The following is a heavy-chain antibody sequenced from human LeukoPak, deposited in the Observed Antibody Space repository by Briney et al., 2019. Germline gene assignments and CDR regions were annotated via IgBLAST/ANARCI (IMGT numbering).Heavy chain of an antibody. CDR2: IRYDGSNK. J-gene: IGHJ3*02. Sequence: GGSLRLSCAASGVTFSSYGMHWVRQAPGKGLEWVAFIRYDGSNKYYADSVKGRFTISRDNSKNTLYLQMNSLRAEDTAVYYCAKLCIPESSGYDYDAFDIWGQGTMVTVSS. V-gene: IGHV3-30*02. CDR3: AKLCIPESSGYDYDAFDI. D-gene: IGHD5-12*01. CDR1: GVTFSSYG.